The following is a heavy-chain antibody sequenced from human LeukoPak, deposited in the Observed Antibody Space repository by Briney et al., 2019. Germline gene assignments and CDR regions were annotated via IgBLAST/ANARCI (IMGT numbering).Heavy chain of an antibody. CDR1: GFTFSSYG. J-gene: IGHJ5*02. CDR2: ISYNGSNK. D-gene: IGHD4-17*01. Sequence: GRSLRLSCAASGFTFSSYGMHWVRQAPGKGLEWVAVISYNGSNKYYADSVKGRFTISRDNSKNTLYLQMNSLRAEDTAVYYCGKYSDYGDSFDWFDPWGQGTLVTVSS. CDR3: GKYSDYGDSFDWFDP. V-gene: IGHV3-30*18.